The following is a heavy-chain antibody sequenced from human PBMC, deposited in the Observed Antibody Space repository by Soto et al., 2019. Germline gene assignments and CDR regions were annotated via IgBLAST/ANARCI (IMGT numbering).Heavy chain of an antibody. CDR1: GYTFTSYW. D-gene: IGHD3-22*01. Sequence: GESLKISCKCSGYTFTSYWIGWVRHMPGKGLEWMGIIYPGDSDTRYSPSFQGQVTISADKSISTAYLQWSSLKASDTAMYYCARRTYYDSGGSAYWGQGTLVTVSS. CDR3: ARRTYYDSGGSAY. J-gene: IGHJ4*02. CDR2: IYPGDSDT. V-gene: IGHV5-51*01.